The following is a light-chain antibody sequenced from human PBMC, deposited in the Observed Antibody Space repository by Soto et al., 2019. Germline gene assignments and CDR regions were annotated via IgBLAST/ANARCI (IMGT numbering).Light chain of an antibody. CDR3: CSYAGSHTA. V-gene: IGLV2-11*01. CDR2: DVT. CDR1: SSDVGAYNS. J-gene: IGLJ2*01. Sequence: QSVLTQPRSVSGSPGQSVTISCTGTSSDVGAYNSVSWYQQNPGRAPKLMIYDVTMRPSGVPDRFSGSKSGNTASLTISGLQPEDEADYYCCSYAGSHTAFGGGTQLTVL.